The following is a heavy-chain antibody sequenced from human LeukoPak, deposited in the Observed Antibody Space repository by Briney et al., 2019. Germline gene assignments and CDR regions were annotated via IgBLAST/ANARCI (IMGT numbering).Heavy chain of an antibody. Sequence: PSETLSLTCTVSGGSISSGDYYWSWIRQPPGKGLEWIGYIYYSGSTYYNPSLKSRVTISVDTSKNQFSLKLSSVTAADTAVYYCASNEGSSSWYHGNWFDPWGQGTLVTVSS. D-gene: IGHD6-13*01. J-gene: IGHJ5*02. V-gene: IGHV4-30-4*01. CDR1: GGSISSGDYY. CDR2: IYYSGST. CDR3: ASNEGSSSWYHGNWFDP.